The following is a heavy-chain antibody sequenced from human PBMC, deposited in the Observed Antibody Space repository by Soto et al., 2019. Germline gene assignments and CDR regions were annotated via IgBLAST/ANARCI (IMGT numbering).Heavy chain of an antibody. CDR2: IYPGDSDT. CDR1: GYSFTSYW. CDR3: ARLEYCSGGSCYGGEFDY. Sequence: GESLKISCKGSGYSFTSYWIGWVRQMPGKGLEWMGIIYPGDSDTRYSPSFQGQATISADKSISTAYLQWSSLKASDTAMYYCARLEYCSGGSCYGGEFDYWGQGTLVTVSS. V-gene: IGHV5-51*01. J-gene: IGHJ4*02. D-gene: IGHD2-15*01.